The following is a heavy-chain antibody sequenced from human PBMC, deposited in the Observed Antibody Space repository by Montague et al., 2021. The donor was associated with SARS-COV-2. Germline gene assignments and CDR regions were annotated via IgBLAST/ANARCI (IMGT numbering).Heavy chain of an antibody. V-gene: IGHV3-20*04. CDR2: VTRNGGTT. J-gene: IGHJ4*02. CDR1: GVTFGDYG. D-gene: IGHD5-18*01. Sequence: SLRLSCADSGVTFGDYGMSWVRQAPGKGLEWVSGVTRNGGTTGYADSVKGRLTISRDNAKNSLYLQMNSLRAEDTALYYCARGYNYGPFDCWGQGTLVTVSS. CDR3: ARGYNYGPFDC.